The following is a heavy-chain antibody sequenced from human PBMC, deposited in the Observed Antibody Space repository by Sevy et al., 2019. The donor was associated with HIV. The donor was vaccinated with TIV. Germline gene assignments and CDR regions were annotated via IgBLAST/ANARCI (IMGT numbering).Heavy chain of an antibody. V-gene: IGHV4-34*01. J-gene: IGHJ4*02. CDR1: GGSFSGYY. CDR2: INHSGST. D-gene: IGHD2-15*01. CDR3: ARARAGYCSGGSCYSRFGFDY. Sequence: SEALSLTCAVYGGSFSGYYWSWIRQPPGKGLEWIGEINHSGSTNYNPSLKSRVTISVDTSKNQFSLKLSSVTAADTAVYYCARARAGYCSGGSCYSRFGFDYWGQGTLVTVSS.